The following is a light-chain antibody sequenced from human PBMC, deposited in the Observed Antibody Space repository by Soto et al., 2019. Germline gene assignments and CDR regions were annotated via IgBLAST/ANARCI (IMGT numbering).Light chain of an antibody. V-gene: IGKV1-39*01. J-gene: IGKJ4*01. CDR2: AAS. Sequence: DIENLHGPSSLSASVGDRVTITCRASQSISSYLNWYQQKPGKAPKLLIYAASSLQSGVPSRFSGIGSGTDFTLSISSLQPEDFATYDCQQSYSGSLTFGGGIKV. CDR3: QQSYSGSLT. CDR1: QSISSY.